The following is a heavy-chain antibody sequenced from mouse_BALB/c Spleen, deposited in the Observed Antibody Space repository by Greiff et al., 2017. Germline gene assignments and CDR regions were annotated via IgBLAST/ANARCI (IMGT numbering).Heavy chain of an antibody. CDR1: GYSITSGYY. CDR2: ISYDGSN. D-gene: IGHD2-2*01. V-gene: IGHV3-6*02. CDR3: AREGEVSYFDY. Sequence: EVQLQQSGPGLVKPSQSLSLTCSVTGYSITSGYYWNWIRQFPGNKLEWMGYISYDGSNNYNPSLKNRISITRDTSKNQFFLKLNSVTTEDTATYYCAREGEVSYFDYWGQGTTLTVSS. J-gene: IGHJ2*01.